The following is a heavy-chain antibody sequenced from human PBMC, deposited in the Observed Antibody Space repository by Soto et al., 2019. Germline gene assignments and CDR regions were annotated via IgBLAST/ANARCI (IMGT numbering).Heavy chain of an antibody. V-gene: IGHV1-2*02. CDR2: INPNSGGT. J-gene: IGHJ5*02. Sequence: ASVKVSCKASGYTFTGYYMHWVRQAPGQGLEWMGWINPNSGGTNYAQKFQGRVTMTRDTSISTAYMELSRLRSDDTAAYYCARDRKRYCSSTSCYTGNWFDPWGQGTLVTVSS. CDR3: ARDRKRYCSSTSCYTGNWFDP. CDR1: GYTFTGYY. D-gene: IGHD2-2*02.